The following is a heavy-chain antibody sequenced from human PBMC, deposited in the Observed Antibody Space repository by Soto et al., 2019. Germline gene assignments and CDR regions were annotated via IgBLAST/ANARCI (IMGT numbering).Heavy chain of an antibody. CDR3: ARMRFGEAPHWLDP. CDR2: VYYTGTT. Sequence: SETLSLTCNVSGAFVTSASYCWIWIRLPPWRELEFSAHVYYTGTTRYNPSLKNRVSISIDTSKNQFSLRLTSVTPADTALYFCARMRFGEAPHWLDPWGQGTLVTVSS. D-gene: IGHD3-3*01. V-gene: IGHV4-61*01. J-gene: IGHJ5*02. CDR1: GAFVTSASYC.